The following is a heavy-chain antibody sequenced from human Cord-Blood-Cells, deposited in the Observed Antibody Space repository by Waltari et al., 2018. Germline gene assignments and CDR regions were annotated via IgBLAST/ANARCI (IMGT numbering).Heavy chain of an antibody. CDR1: GGSFSGYY. Sequence: QVQLQQWGAGLLKPSETLSLTCAVYGGSFSGYYWSWIRQPPGKGLEWIGEINHNGSTNYNPSLKSRVTISVDTAKNQFSLELSSVTAADTAVYYCARYSTDSSGYYFDYWGQGTLVTVSS. D-gene: IGHD3-22*01. CDR3: ARYSTDSSGYYFDY. V-gene: IGHV4-34*01. CDR2: INHNGST. J-gene: IGHJ4*02.